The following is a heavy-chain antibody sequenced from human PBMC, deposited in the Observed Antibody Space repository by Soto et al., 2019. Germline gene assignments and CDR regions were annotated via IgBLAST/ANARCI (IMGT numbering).Heavy chain of an antibody. CDR1: GGSISSGGYY. CDR3: AAGGIDGLDAFDI. CDR2: ISYSGST. Sequence: QVQLQESGPGLVKPSQTLSLTCTVSGGSISSGGYYWSWIRQHPGKGLEWIGYISYSGSTYYNPSLKSRVTISVDTSKNQFSLKLSSVTAADTVVYYCAAGGIDGLDAFDIWGQGTMVTVSS. D-gene: IGHD3-16*01. J-gene: IGHJ3*02. V-gene: IGHV4-31*03.